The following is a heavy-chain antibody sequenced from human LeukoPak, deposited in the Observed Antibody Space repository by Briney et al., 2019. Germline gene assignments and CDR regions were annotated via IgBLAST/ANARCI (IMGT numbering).Heavy chain of an antibody. V-gene: IGHV3-9*01. D-gene: IGHD2-21*02. Sequence: PGRSLRLSCAASGFTFDDYAMHWVRQAPGKGLEWVSGISWNSGSIDYADSVKGRFTISRDNAKNSLYLQMNSLRAEDTALYYCAKGSGHIVVVTAYLYFDLWGRGTLVTVSS. J-gene: IGHJ2*01. CDR1: GFTFDDYA. CDR3: AKGSGHIVVVTAYLYFDL. CDR2: ISWNSGSI.